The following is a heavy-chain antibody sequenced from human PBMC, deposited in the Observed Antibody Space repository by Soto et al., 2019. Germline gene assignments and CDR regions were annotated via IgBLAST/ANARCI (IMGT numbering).Heavy chain of an antibody. CDR1: GFTFSSYG. Sequence: LRLSCAASGFTFSSYGMHWVRQAPGKGLEWVAVISYDGSNKYYADSVKGRFTISRDNSKNTLYLQMNSLRAEDTAVYYCAKGSGDPGYFQHWGQGTLVTVSS. D-gene: IGHD4-17*01. J-gene: IGHJ1*01. CDR2: ISYDGSNK. V-gene: IGHV3-30*18. CDR3: AKGSGDPGYFQH.